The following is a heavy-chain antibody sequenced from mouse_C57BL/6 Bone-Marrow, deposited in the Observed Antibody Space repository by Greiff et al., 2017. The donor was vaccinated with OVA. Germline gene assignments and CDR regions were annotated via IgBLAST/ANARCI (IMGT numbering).Heavy chain of an antibody. CDR3: ARGGTSPFAY. D-gene: IGHD4-1*01. CDR1: GYSFTGYY. V-gene: IGHV1-42*01. CDR2: INPSTGGT. Sequence: EVKLVESGPELVKPGASVKISCKASGYSFTGYYMNWVKQSPEKSLEWIGEINPSTGGTTYNQKFKAKATVTVDKSSSTAYMQLKSLTSEDSAVDYCARGGTSPFAYWGQGTLVTVSA. J-gene: IGHJ3*01.